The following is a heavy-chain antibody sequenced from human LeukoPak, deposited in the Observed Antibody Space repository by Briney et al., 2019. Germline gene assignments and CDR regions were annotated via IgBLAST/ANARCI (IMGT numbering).Heavy chain of an antibody. CDR1: GHSFTSYW. J-gene: IGHJ5*02. CDR2: IYPGDSDT. Sequence: GESLKISCKGSGHSFTSYWIGWVRQMPGKGLERMGIIYPGDSDTRYSPSFQGQVTISADKSISTAYLQWSSLKASDTAMYYCARHYHYDILTGYTNWFDPWGQGTLVTVSS. CDR3: ARHYHYDILTGYTNWFDP. V-gene: IGHV5-51*01. D-gene: IGHD3-9*01.